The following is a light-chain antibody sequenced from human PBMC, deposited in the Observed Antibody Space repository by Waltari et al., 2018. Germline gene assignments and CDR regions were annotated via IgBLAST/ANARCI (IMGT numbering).Light chain of an antibody. Sequence: DIQMTQSPSSLSASVGDRVTITYQASQDISNYLNWYQQKPGKAPKLLIYDASNLETGDPSRFSGSGSGTDFTFTISSLQPEDIATYYCQQYDNLPRYTFGQGTKLEIK. CDR1: QDISNY. CDR3: QQYDNLPRYT. CDR2: DAS. J-gene: IGKJ2*01. V-gene: IGKV1-33*01.